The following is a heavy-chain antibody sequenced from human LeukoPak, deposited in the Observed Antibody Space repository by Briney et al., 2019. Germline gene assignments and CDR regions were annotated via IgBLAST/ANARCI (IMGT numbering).Heavy chain of an antibody. CDR3: AKDQYYYGSGSYSH. V-gene: IGHV3-30*18. CDR1: GFTFSSYG. D-gene: IGHD3-10*01. CDR2: ISYDGSNK. J-gene: IGHJ4*02. Sequence: PGRSLRLSCAASGFTFSSYGMHWVRQAPGKGLEWVAVISYDGSNKYYADSVKGRFTISRDNSKNTLYLQMNSLRAEDTAVYYCAKDQYYYGSGSYSHWGQGTLVTVSS.